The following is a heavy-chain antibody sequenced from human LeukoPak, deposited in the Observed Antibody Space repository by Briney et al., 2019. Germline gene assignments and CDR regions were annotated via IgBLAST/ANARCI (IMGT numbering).Heavy chain of an antibody. V-gene: IGHV1-58*01. CDR2: IVVDSDNT. D-gene: IGHD6-13*01. Sequence: SVKVCCKASGFTFTSRYAVQWLRQARGQRLEWIGWIVVDSDNTNYAENFQERVTITRDMSASTSYMELSSLRSEDTAVYFCAAPYTSSWFDLWGQGTLVTVSS. J-gene: IGHJ5*02. CDR1: GFTFTSRYA. CDR3: AAPYTSSWFDL.